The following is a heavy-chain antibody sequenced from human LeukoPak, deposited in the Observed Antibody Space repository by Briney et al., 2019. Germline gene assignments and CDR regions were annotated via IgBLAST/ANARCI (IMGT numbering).Heavy chain of an antibody. J-gene: IGHJ3*02. D-gene: IGHD6-19*01. Sequence: GGSLRLSYAASGFTFSSYGMHWVRQAPGKGLEWVAVIWYDGSNKYYADSVKGRFTISRDNSKNTLYLQMNSLRAEDTAVYYCARDRGQWLVLDAFDIWGQGTMVTVSS. CDR3: ARDRGQWLVLDAFDI. CDR2: IWYDGSNK. CDR1: GFTFSSYG. V-gene: IGHV3-33*01.